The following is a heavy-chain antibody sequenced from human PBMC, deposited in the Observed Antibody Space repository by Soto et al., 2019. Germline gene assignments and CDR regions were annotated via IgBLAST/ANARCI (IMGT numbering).Heavy chain of an antibody. D-gene: IGHD3-9*01. CDR1: GGSFSGYY. V-gene: IGHV4-34*01. CDR2: INDRGSI. Sequence: QVQLQQWGAGPLRPLETLSLTCGVSGGSFSGYYWAWIRQSPGKGLERIGEINDRGSINYNPSMKSRVSISVDTSKIHSSLNLRSVTAADTAVYYCARESHDILTGPPWVWYFDLWGRGTLVTVSS. J-gene: IGHJ2*01. CDR3: ARESHDILTGPPWVWYFDL.